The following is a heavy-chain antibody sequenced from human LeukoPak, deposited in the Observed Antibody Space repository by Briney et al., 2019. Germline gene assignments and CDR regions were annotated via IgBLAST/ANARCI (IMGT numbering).Heavy chain of an antibody. CDR2: IYSGGTT. Sequence: GGSLRLSCAASGFTVNSNHMSWVRQAPGKGLEWVSIIYSGGTTFYADSVKGRFTISRDNSQNTLYLQMNSLSAEDTAMYYSARDRSIEMAATNDYWSQGTLVTISS. V-gene: IGHV3-66*01. CDR3: ARDRSIEMAATNDY. J-gene: IGHJ4*02. D-gene: IGHD6-19*01. CDR1: GFTVNSNH.